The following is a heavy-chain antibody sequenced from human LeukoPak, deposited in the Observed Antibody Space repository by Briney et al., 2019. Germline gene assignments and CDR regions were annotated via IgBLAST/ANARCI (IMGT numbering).Heavy chain of an antibody. CDR2: IYYSGST. Sequence: SSETLSLTCTVSGGSISSGGYYWSWIRQHPGKGLEWSGYIYYSGSTYYNPFLKSRVTISVDTSKNQFSLKLSSVTAADTAVYYCASSRGPTPFDYWGQGTLVTVSS. V-gene: IGHV4-31*03. D-gene: IGHD1-26*01. CDR3: ASSRGPTPFDY. J-gene: IGHJ4*02. CDR1: GGSISSGGYY.